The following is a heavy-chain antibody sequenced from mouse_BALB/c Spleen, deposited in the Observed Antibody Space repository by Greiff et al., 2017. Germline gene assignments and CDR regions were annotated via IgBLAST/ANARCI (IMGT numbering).Heavy chain of an antibody. CDR2: ISSGSSTI. V-gene: IGHV5-17*02. J-gene: IGHJ2*01. CDR1: GFTFSSFG. D-gene: IGHD1-1*01. Sequence: EVKLVESGGGLVQPGGSRKLSCAASGFTFSSFGMHWVRQAPEKGLEWVAYISSGSSTIYYADTVKGRFTISRDNPKNTLFLQMTSLRYEDTAMYYGARSPLRGYFDYWGQGTTLTVAS. CDR3: ARSPLRGYFDY.